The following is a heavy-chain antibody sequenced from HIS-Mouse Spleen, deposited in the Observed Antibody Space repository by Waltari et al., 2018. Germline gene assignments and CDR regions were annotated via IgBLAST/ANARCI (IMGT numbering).Heavy chain of an antibody. CDR1: GGSISSSSYY. Sequence: QLQLQESGPGLVKPSETLSLTCTVSGGSISSSSYYWGWIRQPPGKGLEWIWSIDYSGGTSYNPSLKSRVTISVDTSKNQFSLKLSSVTAADTAVYYCAREIPYSSSWYDWYFDLWGRGTLVTVSS. CDR2: IDYSGGT. CDR3: AREIPYSSSWYDWYFDL. J-gene: IGHJ2*01. D-gene: IGHD6-13*01. V-gene: IGHV4-39*07.